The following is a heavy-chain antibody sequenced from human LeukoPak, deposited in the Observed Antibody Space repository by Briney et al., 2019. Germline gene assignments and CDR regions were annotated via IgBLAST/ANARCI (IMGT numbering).Heavy chain of an antibody. CDR3: ARVFRDYYFDY. J-gene: IGHJ4*02. CDR1: GFSFSNYN. V-gene: IGHV3-21*01. CDR2: ITMSSSFI. Sequence: GGSLRLSCAASGFSFSNYNMNWVRQAPGKGLEWVSSITMSSSFIYYADSMKGRFTISRDNAKNSVFLQMNSLRAEDTAVYYCARVFRDYYFDYWGQGALVTVSS. D-gene: IGHD3-9*01.